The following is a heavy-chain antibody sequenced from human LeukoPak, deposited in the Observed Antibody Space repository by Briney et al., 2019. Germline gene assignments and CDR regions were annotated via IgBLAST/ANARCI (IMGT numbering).Heavy chain of an antibody. CDR2: ISSSGSTI. CDR1: GFTFRSYE. V-gene: IGHV3-48*03. D-gene: IGHD7-27*01. J-gene: IGHJ4*02. Sequence: GGSLTLSCAASGFTFRSYEMNWGRQAPGKGLEWVSYISSSGSTIYYAEFVKGRFTISRDNAKNSLYLQMNSLRAEDRAVYYCARDPLRVAGDYFDFWGQGTLVTVSS. CDR3: ARDPLRVAGDYFDF.